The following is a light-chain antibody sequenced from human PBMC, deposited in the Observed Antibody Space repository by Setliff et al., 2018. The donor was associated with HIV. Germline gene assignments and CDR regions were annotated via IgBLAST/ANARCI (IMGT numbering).Light chain of an antibody. V-gene: IGLV6-57*01. CDR1: SGSIASNY. Sequence: NFMLTQPLSVSESPGKTVTISCTRSSGSIASNYVQWYQQRPGASPTTVIYQDDRRPSGVSDRFSGSIDSSSNSASLTISGLRTEDEAEYYCQSFNSDNPVVFGGGTKVTVL. CDR2: QDD. CDR3: QSFNSDNPVV. J-gene: IGLJ3*02.